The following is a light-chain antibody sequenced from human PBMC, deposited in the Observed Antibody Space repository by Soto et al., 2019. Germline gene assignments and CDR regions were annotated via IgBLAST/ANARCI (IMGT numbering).Light chain of an antibody. V-gene: IGKV3-20*01. J-gene: IGKJ1*01. CDR3: QQYGGSPQT. Sequence: EIVLTQSPGTLSLSPGERATLSCRASQSVSNYLAWYQQKTGQAPRLLIYVASSRATGIPDRFSGSGSGTDFTLTISKLEPEDFAVYYCQQYGGSPQTFGQGTKVEIK. CDR1: QSVSNY. CDR2: VAS.